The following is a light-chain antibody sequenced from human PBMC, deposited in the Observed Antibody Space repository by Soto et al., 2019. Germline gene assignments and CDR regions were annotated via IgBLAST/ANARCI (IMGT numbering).Light chain of an antibody. CDR2: AAS. J-gene: IGKJ5*01. V-gene: IGKV1-9*01. CDR3: QQLFDSPIT. CDR1: QVISTS. Sequence: PSPCFLTPPIVESVTRTYRASQVISTSLAWYQVKPGKAPKLLIYAASTLESGVPSRFSATVSGTEFSLTITSLQPEDFATYYCQQLFDSPITFGQGTRLEIK.